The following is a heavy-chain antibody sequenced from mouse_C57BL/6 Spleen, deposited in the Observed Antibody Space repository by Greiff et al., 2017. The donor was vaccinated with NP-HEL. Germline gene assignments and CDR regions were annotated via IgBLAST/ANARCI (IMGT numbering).Heavy chain of an antibody. CDR3: ASDDYDWFAY. CDR1: GYTFTSYW. Sequence: VQLQQSGAELVMPGASVKLSCKASGYTFTSYWMHWVKQRPGQGLEWIGEIDPSDSYTNYNQKFKGKSTLTVDKSSSTAYMQLSSLTSEDSAVYYCASDDYDWFAYWGQGTLVTVSA. CDR2: IDPSDSYT. J-gene: IGHJ3*01. V-gene: IGHV1-69*01. D-gene: IGHD2-4*01.